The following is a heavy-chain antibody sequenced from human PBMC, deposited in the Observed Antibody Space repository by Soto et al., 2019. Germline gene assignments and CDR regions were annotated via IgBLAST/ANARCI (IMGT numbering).Heavy chain of an antibody. Sequence: QVQLVESGGGVVQPGRSLRLSCAASGFTFSSYAMHWVRQAPGKGLEWVAVISYDGSNKYYADSVKGRFTISRDNSKNTLYLQMNRLRAEDTGVDYCARDGGISLWYYFDYWGQGTLVTVSS. CDR3: ARDGGISLWYYFDY. J-gene: IGHJ4*02. CDR2: ISYDGSNK. CDR1: GFTFSSYA. D-gene: IGHD2-21*01. V-gene: IGHV3-30-3*01.